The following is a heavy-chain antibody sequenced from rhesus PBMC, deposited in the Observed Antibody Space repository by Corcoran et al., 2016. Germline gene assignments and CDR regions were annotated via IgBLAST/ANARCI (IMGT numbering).Heavy chain of an antibody. D-gene: IGHD2-8*01. CDR3: ARDSDIVVVVSATSFDY. Sequence: QVQLQESGPGLVKPSETLSLTCAVSGYSLSGGYGWSWIRQPPGKGLEWIGYNGGSSGSTNSNPSLKSRVTSSKATSKIQLSLQLSSVTAADTAVYYRARDSDIVVVVSATSFDYWGQGVLVTVSS. J-gene: IGHJ4*01. CDR1: GYSLSGGYG. CDR2: NGGSSGST. V-gene: IGHV4-127*01.